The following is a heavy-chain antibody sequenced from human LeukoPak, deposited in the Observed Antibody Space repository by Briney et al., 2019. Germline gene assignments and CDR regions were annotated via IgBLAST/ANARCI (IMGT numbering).Heavy chain of an antibody. Sequence: GGSLRLSCAASGFTFSSYAMSWVRQAPGKGREWVSAISGSGGSTYYADSVKGRFTISRDNSKNTLYLQMNSLRAEDTAVYYCAKVPYSSSWYRRDFDYWGQGTLVTVSS. CDR1: GFTFSSYA. V-gene: IGHV3-23*01. D-gene: IGHD6-13*01. CDR3: AKVPYSSSWYRRDFDY. CDR2: ISGSGGST. J-gene: IGHJ4*02.